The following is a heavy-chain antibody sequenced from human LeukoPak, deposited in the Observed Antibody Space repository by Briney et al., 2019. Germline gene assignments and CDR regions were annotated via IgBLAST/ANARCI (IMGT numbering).Heavy chain of an antibody. J-gene: IGHJ4*02. D-gene: IGHD6-6*01. CDR2: ILYDGSDS. Sequence: GGSLRLSCAASGFTFRSHGMHWVRQAPGKGLEWVRVILYDGSDSYYTDSVKGRFTLSRDNSKNTLYLQMNSLRAEDTAVYFCARDRDSSSHYFDYWGQGALVTVSS. V-gene: IGHV3-33*05. CDR3: ARDRDSSSHYFDY. CDR1: GFTFRSHG.